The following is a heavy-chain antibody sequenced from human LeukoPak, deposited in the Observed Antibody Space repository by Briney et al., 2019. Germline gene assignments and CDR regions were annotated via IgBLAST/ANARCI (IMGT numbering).Heavy chain of an antibody. J-gene: IGHJ3*02. V-gene: IGHV3-21*01. Sequence: GGSLRLSCAASGFTFSSYSMNWVRQAPGKGLEWVSSISTSTTYIYYADSVKGRFTISRDNAKNSLYLQMNSLRAEDTAVYYCARAKRNGFDIWGQGTMVTVSS. CDR2: ISTSTTYI. CDR1: GFTFSSYS. CDR3: ARAKRNGFDI.